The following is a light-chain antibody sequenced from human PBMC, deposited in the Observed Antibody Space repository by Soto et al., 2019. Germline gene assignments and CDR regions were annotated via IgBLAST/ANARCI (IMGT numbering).Light chain of an antibody. CDR1: SSDVGSYNY. Sequence: QSALTQPASVSGSRGQSITISCTGTSSDVGSYNYVSWYQQHPGKAPKFMIFDVNNRPSGVSNRFSGSKSGNTASLTISGLQPEDEADYYCSSYTSSSTLVFGGGTKLTVL. V-gene: IGLV2-14*01. J-gene: IGLJ2*01. CDR2: DVN. CDR3: SSYTSSSTLV.